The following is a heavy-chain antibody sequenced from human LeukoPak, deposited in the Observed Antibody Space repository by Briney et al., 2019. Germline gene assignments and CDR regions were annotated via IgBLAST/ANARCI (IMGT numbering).Heavy chain of an antibody. CDR2: ISSNGGSK. Sequence: PGGSLRLSCAASGFSFSTHTIHRVRQAPGKGLEYVSAISSNGGSKYYADSVKGRFTISRDNYKNTVFLQMGSLRAEDMAVYYCARSYCTSNSCHQSFGYWGQGTLVSVSS. CDR3: ARSYCTSNSCHQSFGY. V-gene: IGHV3-64*02. J-gene: IGHJ4*02. CDR1: GFSFSTHT. D-gene: IGHD2-2*01.